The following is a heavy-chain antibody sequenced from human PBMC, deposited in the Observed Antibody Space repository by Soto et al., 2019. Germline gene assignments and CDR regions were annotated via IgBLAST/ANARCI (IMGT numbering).Heavy chain of an antibody. Sequence: QVQLVQSGPEVRKPGASVRLSCATSGYNFNQYYIHWVRQAPGQGLEWMGIINLRGGTTEYAHKFPGRVTVTGDTSTRTAYMELSSLRSDDTAVYFCARGPDDSDVPRWVHWGQGTLITVSS. CDR1: GYNFNQYY. CDR2: INLRGGTT. D-gene: IGHD4-17*01. CDR3: ARGPDDSDVPRWVH. J-gene: IGHJ4*02. V-gene: IGHV1-46*02.